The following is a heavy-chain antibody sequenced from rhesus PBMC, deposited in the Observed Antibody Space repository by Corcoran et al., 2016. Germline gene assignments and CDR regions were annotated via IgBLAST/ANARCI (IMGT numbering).Heavy chain of an antibody. V-gene: IGHV4-122*02. CDR3: ARDEAEYCSSTYCSSGDY. D-gene: IGHD2-15*01. Sequence: QLQLQESGPGLVKPSETLSLTCAVSGYSISSGYGWSWIRQPPGKGLEWIGYISYSGITSYNPSLKSRVTIARGTSKNQFSLKLSSVTAADTAVYYCARDEAEYCSSTYCSSGDYWGQGVLVTVSS. CDR2: ISYSGIT. J-gene: IGHJ4*01. CDR1: GYSISSGYG.